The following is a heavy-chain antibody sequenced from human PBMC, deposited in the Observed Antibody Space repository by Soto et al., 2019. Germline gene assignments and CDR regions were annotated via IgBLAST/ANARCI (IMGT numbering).Heavy chain of an antibody. CDR3: ARGRDYYGSGSYYLTFFDY. D-gene: IGHD3-10*01. J-gene: IGHJ4*02. Sequence: HSCSPALSCAVYGGCVCGYYWSWIRQPPGKGLEWIGEINHSGSTNYNPSLKSRVTISVDTSKNQFSLKLSSVTAADTAVYYCARGRDYYGSGSYYLTFFDYWGQGTLVTVSA. CDR1: GGCVCGYY. V-gene: IGHV4-34*01. CDR2: INHSGST.